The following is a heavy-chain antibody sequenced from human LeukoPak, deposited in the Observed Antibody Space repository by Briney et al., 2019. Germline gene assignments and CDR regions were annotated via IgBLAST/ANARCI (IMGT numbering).Heavy chain of an antibody. D-gene: IGHD5/OR15-5a*01. CDR1: GGSISTSNHY. V-gene: IGHV4-39*07. CDR3: ARHGLRSRPVGGGFDP. CDR2: IHYRGST. Sequence: PSETLSLTCTVSGGSISTSNHYWGWIRQPAGKGLEWIGRIHYRGSTYYNPSLKSRVIISVDKSKNQLSLKLNSVTAADTAVYYCARHGLRSRPVGGGFDPWGQGTLVTVSS. J-gene: IGHJ5*02.